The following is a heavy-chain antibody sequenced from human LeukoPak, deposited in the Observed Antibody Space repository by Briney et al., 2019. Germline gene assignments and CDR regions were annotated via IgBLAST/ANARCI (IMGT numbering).Heavy chain of an antibody. Sequence: GGSLRLSCAASGFTFNSYAMSWVRQAPGKGLEWVSSITNSGGGTFYADSVKGRFTISRDNSKNTLYLQMNSLRSEDTAVYYCGPRGQYYFDSWGQGTLVTVSS. CDR1: GFTFNSYA. V-gene: IGHV3-23*01. J-gene: IGHJ4*02. CDR3: GPRGQYYFDS. CDR2: ITNSGGGT.